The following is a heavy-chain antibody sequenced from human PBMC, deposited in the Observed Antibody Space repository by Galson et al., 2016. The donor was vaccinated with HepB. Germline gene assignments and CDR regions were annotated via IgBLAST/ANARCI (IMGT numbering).Heavy chain of an antibody. CDR2: VSYDGSII. CDR1: GFTFSGYA. Sequence: SLRLSCAASGFTFSGYAMHWVRQAPGKGLEWVAVVSYDGSIISYADSVKGRFTISRDNSKDTLYMQMSSLRAEDTAVYYCAKRYCSGAGCYIDYWGQGTLVTVSS. CDR3: AKRYCSGAGCYIDY. J-gene: IGHJ4*02. D-gene: IGHD2-15*01. V-gene: IGHV3-30*04.